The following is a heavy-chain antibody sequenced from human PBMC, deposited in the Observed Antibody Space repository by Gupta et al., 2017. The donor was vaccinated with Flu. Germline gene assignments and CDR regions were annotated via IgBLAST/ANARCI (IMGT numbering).Heavy chain of an antibody. CDR1: GFTFSSSY. CDR2: INPDGSST. CDR3: ATVTSGC. V-gene: IGHV3-74*03. Sequence: ASGFTFSSSYLQWVRQAPGKGLVWVSRINPDGSSTTYAESVKGRFTISRDNAKNTLYLQMNSLGDDDTAVYYCATVTSGCWGQGTLVTVSS. D-gene: IGHD4-17*01. J-gene: IGHJ4*02.